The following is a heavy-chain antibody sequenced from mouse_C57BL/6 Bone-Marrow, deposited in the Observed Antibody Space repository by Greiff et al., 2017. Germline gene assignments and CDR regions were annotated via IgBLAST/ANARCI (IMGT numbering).Heavy chain of an antibody. Sequence: QVQLQQSGPGLVAPSQSLSITCTVSGFSLTSYGVDWVRQSPGKGLEWLGVIWGVGSTNYNSALKSRLNISKDNSKSQVFLKMNSLQTDDTAMYYCASYDYDGGFAYWGQGTLVTVSA. CDR2: IWGVGST. J-gene: IGHJ3*01. V-gene: IGHV2-6*01. D-gene: IGHD2-4*01. CDR3: ASYDYDGGFAY. CDR1: GFSLTSYG.